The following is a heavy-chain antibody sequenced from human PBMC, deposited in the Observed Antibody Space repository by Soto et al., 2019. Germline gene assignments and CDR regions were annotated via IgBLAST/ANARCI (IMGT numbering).Heavy chain of an antibody. CDR1: GYSISSGYY. Sequence: PSETLSLTCAVSGYSISSGYYWGWLRQPPGKGLEWTGSIYHGGSTYYNPSLNSRVTVSIDMTTNHVSLILNSVTAADTAVYYCARVGPWVPYYYDSTTYTFENWFDPWGQGTLVTVYS. CDR3: ARVGPWVPYYYDSTTYTFENWFDP. CDR2: IYHGGST. D-gene: IGHD3-22*01. J-gene: IGHJ5*02. V-gene: IGHV4-38-2*01.